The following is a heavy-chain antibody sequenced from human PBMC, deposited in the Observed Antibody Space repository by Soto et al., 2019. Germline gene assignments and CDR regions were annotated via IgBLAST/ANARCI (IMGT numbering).Heavy chain of an antibody. V-gene: IGHV3-74*01. CDR2: INSDGSST. J-gene: IGHJ4*02. Sequence: EVQLVESGGGLVQPGGSLRLSCEASGFAFSTFWMHWVRQAPGKGLVWVSRINSDGSSTYYAASVKGRVTISRDNAKNTVYLQLNSLRPEDTAVYYCARDFEYWGQGTLVTVAS. CDR3: ARDFEY. CDR1: GFAFSTFW.